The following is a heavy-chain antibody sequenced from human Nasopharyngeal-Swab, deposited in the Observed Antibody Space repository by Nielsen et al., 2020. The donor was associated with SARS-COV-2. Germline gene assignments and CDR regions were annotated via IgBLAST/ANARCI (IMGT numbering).Heavy chain of an antibody. J-gene: IGHJ6*03. Sequence: GESLKISCAASGFTFSSYGTHWVRQAPGKGLEWVAVISYDGSNKYYADSVKGRFTISRDNSKNTLYLQMNSLRAEDTAVYYCAKTLYSSGWPDYYYYYYMDVWGKGTTVTVSS. V-gene: IGHV3-30*18. D-gene: IGHD6-19*01. CDR3: AKTLYSSGWPDYYYYYYMDV. CDR2: ISYDGSNK. CDR1: GFTFSSYG.